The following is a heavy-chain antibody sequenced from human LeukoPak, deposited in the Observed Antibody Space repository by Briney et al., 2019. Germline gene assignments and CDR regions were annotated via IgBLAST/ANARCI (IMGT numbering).Heavy chain of an antibody. CDR1: GFTFSSYS. CDR3: ARGYGY. D-gene: IGHD1-1*01. Sequence: PGGSLRLSCAASGFTFSSYSMNWVSQAPGKGLEWVSYISSSSSTIYYADSVKGRFTISRDNAKNSLYLQMNSLRAEDTAVYYCARGYGYWGQGTLVTVSS. J-gene: IGHJ4*02. CDR2: ISSSSSTI. V-gene: IGHV3-48*04.